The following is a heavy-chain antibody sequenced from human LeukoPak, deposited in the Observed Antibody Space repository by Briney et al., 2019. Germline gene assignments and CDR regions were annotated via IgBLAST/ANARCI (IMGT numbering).Heavy chain of an antibody. Sequence: ASVKVSCKPSGYTLSALSMHWVRQAPGKGLEWMGGFAPEDGETIYAPEFQGRVTMTEDISTDTAYMELRALRSEDTAVYFCTTGIKQRMGGVYFDYWGQGNLVIVSS. CDR1: GYTLSALS. CDR2: FAPEDGET. D-gene: IGHD6-25*01. CDR3: TTGIKQRMGGVYFDY. V-gene: IGHV1-24*01. J-gene: IGHJ4*02.